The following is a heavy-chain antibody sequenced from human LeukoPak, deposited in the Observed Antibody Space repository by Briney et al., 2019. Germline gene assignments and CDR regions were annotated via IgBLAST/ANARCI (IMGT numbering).Heavy chain of an antibody. Sequence: PGRSLRFSCTASGFTFGDYAMSWVRQAPGKGLEWVGFIRSKAYGGTTEYAASVKGRFTISRDDSKSIAYLQMNSLKTEDTAVYYCTRDLGPGAIPSDYYFDYWGQGTLVTVSS. D-gene: IGHD2-2*01. CDR3: TRDLGPGAIPSDYYFDY. V-gene: IGHV3-49*04. J-gene: IGHJ4*02. CDR2: IRSKAYGGTT. CDR1: GFTFGDYA.